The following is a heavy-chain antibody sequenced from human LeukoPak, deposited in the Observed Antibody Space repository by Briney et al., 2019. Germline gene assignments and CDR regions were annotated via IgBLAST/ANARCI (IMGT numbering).Heavy chain of an antibody. CDR3: ASGMAMAGDGPFDF. V-gene: IGHV3-23*01. Sequence: GGSLRLSCVASGFTFSNYGMDWVRQAPGKGLEWVSGVSNRDGSAYYADSMKGRFSVSRDNSKNTLHLQMNSLRDDDTALYYCASGMAMAGDGPFDFWGQGTRVTVSS. D-gene: IGHD6-19*01. CDR1: GFTFSNYG. J-gene: IGHJ4*02. CDR2: VSNRDGSA.